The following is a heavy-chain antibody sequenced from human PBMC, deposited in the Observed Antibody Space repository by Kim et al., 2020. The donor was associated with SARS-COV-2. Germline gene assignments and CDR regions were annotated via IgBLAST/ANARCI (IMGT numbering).Heavy chain of an antibody. CDR2: ISAYNGNT. J-gene: IGHJ4*02. CDR3: ARPDYDILTGYSSSTTYFDY. D-gene: IGHD3-9*01. V-gene: IGHV1-18*01. CDR1: GYTFTSYG. Sequence: ASVKVSCKASGYTFTSYGISWVRQAPGQGLEWMGWISAYNGNTNYAQKLQGRVTMTTDTSTSTAYMELRSLRSDDTAVYYCARPDYDILTGYSSSTTYFDYWGQGTLVTVSS.